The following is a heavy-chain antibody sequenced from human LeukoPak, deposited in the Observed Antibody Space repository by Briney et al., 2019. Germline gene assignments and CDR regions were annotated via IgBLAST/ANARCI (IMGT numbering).Heavy chain of an antibody. V-gene: IGHV3-69-1*01. CDR1: GFTFSNYS. CDR2: ITSSSTI. Sequence: MSGGSLRLSCAASGFTFSNYSMNWVRQAPGKGLEWVSYITSSSTIYYADSVKGRFTISRDNTKNSLYLQMNSLRAEDTAVYYCASYYGDYERFDYWGQGTLVTVSS. D-gene: IGHD4-17*01. J-gene: IGHJ4*02. CDR3: ASYYGDYERFDY.